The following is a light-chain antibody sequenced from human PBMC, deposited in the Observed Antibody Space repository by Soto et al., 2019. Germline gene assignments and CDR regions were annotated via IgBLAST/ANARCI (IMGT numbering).Light chain of an antibody. Sequence: EVVMTQSPATLSVSPGQRASLSCRASQSISTNLAWYQQRPGRSPRLLIFGASTRATGVPARFSGSGSGTDFTLTISSLQSEDFAVYYCQQYNKRPLFTFGPGTRVDIK. CDR3: QQYNKRPLFT. CDR1: QSISTN. CDR2: GAS. V-gene: IGKV3-15*01. J-gene: IGKJ3*01.